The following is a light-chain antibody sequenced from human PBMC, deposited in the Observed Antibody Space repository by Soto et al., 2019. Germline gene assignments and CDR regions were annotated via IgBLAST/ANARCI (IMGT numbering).Light chain of an antibody. CDR3: QQSHSIPHP. Sequence: DIQMTQSPSSLSASVGDRVTITCRASQTISSYLNWYQQKPGKAPKLLIYAASSLQSGVPSRFIGSGSGTDLTLTISSLQPEDFATYYWQQSHSIPHPCGQGTKLQI. J-gene: IGKJ2*01. CDR2: AAS. CDR1: QTISSY. V-gene: IGKV1-39*01.